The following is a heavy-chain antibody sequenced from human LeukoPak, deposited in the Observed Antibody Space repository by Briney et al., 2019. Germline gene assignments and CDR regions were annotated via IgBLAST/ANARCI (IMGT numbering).Heavy chain of an antibody. J-gene: IGHJ4*02. V-gene: IGHV3-21*01. CDR3: ARVAGGSHHFDY. CDR1: GFAFSTYS. Sequence: GGSLRLSCAASGFAFSTYSMNWVRQAPGKGLEWVSSITSTSSYIYYADSVKGRFTISRDNAKSSLYLQMNTLRAEDTAVYCCARVAGGSHHFDYWGQGTLVTVSS. D-gene: IGHD1-26*01. CDR2: ITSTSSYI.